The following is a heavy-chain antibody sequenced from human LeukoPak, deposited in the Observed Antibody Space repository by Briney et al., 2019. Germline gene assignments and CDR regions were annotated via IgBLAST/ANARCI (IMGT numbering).Heavy chain of an antibody. CDR2: INHSGST. CDR3: ARLGTLRVPAY. J-gene: IGHJ4*02. CDR1: GGSFSGYY. Sequence: SETLSLTCAVYGGSFSGYYWSWIRQPPGKGLEWIGEINHSGSTYYNPSLKSRVTISVDTSKNQFSLKLSSVTAADTAVYYCARLGTLRVPAYWGQGTLVTVSS. D-gene: IGHD2/OR15-2a*01. V-gene: IGHV4-34*01.